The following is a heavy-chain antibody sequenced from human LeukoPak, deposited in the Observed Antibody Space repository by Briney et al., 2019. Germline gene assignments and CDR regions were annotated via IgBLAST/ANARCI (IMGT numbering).Heavy chain of an antibody. CDR3: AKDRMGGRYPAEYFQH. V-gene: IGHV3-21*01. Sequence: GGSLRLSCAASGFIFSSNSMNWVRQAPGKGLEWVASKSSSSSNKYYAASVQGRFTNSRDNAKNSLYLQMGSLRAEDTAVEYWAKDRMGGRYPAEYFQHWGQGTLVTVSS. D-gene: IGHD1-26*01. CDR2: KSSSSSNK. CDR1: GFIFSSNS. J-gene: IGHJ1*01.